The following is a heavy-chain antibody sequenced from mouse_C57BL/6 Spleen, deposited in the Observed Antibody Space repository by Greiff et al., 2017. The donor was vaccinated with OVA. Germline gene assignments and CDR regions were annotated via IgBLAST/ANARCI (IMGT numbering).Heavy chain of an antibody. CDR3: ARSLLYGSSPYYAMDY. J-gene: IGHJ4*01. Sequence: VQLQQSGPGLVQPSQSLSITCTVSGFSFTSYGVHWVRQSPGKGLEWLGVIWSGGSTDYNAAFISRLSISKDNSKSQVFFKMNSLQADDTAIYYCARSLLYGSSPYYAMDYWGQGTSVTVSS. CDR2: IWSGGST. D-gene: IGHD1-1*01. CDR1: GFSFTSYG. V-gene: IGHV2-2*01.